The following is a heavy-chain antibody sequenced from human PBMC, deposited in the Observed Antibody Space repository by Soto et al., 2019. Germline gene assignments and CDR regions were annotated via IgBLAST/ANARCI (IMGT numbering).Heavy chain of an antibody. V-gene: IGHV1-46*01. CDR2: INPSGGST. J-gene: IGHJ3*02. Sequence: GASVKVSCKASGYTFTSYYMHWVRQAPGQGLEWMGIINPSGGSTSYAQKFQGRVTMTRDTSTSTVYMELSSLRSEDTAVYYCARDYRSTYYYDSSGYPGAFDIWGQGRMVTVSS. D-gene: IGHD3-22*01. CDR1: GYTFTSYY. CDR3: ARDYRSTYYYDSSGYPGAFDI.